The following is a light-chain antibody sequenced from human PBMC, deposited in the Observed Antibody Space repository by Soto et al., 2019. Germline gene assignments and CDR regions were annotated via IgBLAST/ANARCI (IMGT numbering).Light chain of an antibody. CDR3: QQTFNIPNT. Sequence: DIQMTQSPSSLSASVGDRVTIACRASQSITYYLNWYQQKPGKAPQLLIFAASSLLSGVPSRFSGSGSGTEFTLTISGLQPEDFAIYYCQQTFNIPNTFGQGTKLEI. CDR2: AAS. CDR1: QSITYY. J-gene: IGKJ2*01. V-gene: IGKV1-39*01.